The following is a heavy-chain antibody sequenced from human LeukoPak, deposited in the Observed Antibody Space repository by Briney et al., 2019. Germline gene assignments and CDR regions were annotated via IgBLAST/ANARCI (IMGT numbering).Heavy chain of an antibody. CDR2: ISSSSSSYI. D-gene: IGHD2-15*01. J-gene: IGHJ4*02. CDR1: GFTFSSYS. Sequence: PGGSLRLSCAASGFTFSSYSMNWVRQAPGKGLEWVSSISSSSSSYIYYADSVKGRFTISRDNAKNSLYLQMNSLRAEDTAVYYCARVKWGCSGGSCYPLYYFDYWGQGTLVTVSS. V-gene: IGHV3-21*01. CDR3: ARVKWGCSGGSCYPLYYFDY.